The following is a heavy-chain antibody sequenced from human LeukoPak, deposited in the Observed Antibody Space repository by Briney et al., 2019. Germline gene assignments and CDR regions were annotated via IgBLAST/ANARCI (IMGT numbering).Heavy chain of an antibody. J-gene: IGHJ4*02. CDR1: GGSISSYY. CDR3: ARGKTD. Sequence: PSETLSLTCTVSGGSISSYYWSWLRQPPGKGLEWIGYIYYSGSTNYNPSLKSRVTISVDTSKNQFSLKLSSVTAADTAVYYCARGKTDWGQGTLVTVSS. V-gene: IGHV4-59*01. CDR2: IYYSGST.